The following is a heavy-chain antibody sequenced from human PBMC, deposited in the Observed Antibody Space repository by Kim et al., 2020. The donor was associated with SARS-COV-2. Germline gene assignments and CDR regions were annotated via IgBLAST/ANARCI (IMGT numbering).Heavy chain of an antibody. V-gene: IGHV1-46*01. CDR2: INPSGGST. Sequence: ASVKVSCKASGYTFTSYYMHWVRQAPGQGLEWMGIINPSGGSTSYAQKFQGRVTMTRDTSTSTVYMELSSLRSEDTAVYYCARGFRRGYSYGPMDVWGQGTTVNVSS. CDR3: ARGFRRGYSYGPMDV. D-gene: IGHD5-18*01. CDR1: GYTFTSYY. J-gene: IGHJ6*02.